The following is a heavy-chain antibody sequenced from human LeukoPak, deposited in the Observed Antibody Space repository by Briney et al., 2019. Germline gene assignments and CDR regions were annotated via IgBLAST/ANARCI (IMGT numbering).Heavy chain of an antibody. Sequence: ASVKVSCKASGYTFSAYYMHWVRQAPGQGLEWMGWISPKSGGTNYAPKFQGRVTMTRDTSISTAYMELSRLRSDDTAVYYCARDRYGDGFAHFDYWGQGALVTVSS. D-gene: IGHD5-24*01. V-gene: IGHV1-2*02. J-gene: IGHJ4*02. CDR2: ISPKSGGT. CDR3: ARDRYGDGFAHFDY. CDR1: GYTFSAYY.